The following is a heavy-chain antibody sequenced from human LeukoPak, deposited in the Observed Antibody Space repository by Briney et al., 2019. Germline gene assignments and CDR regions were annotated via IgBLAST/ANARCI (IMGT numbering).Heavy chain of an antibody. D-gene: IGHD6-19*01. CDR1: GFTFSSYA. Sequence: PGGSLRLSCAASGFTFSSYAMSWVRQAPGKGLEWVANIKEDGSEKYYVDSVKGRFTISRDNAKNSLYLQMNSLRAEDTAVYYCARSPVADYWGQGTLVTVSS. J-gene: IGHJ4*02. CDR3: ARSPVADY. V-gene: IGHV3-7*01. CDR2: IKEDGSEK.